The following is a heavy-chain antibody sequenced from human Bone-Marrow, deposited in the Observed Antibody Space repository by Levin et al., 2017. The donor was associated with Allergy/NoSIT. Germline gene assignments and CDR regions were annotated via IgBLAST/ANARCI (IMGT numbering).Heavy chain of an antibody. V-gene: IGHV1-2*02. J-gene: IGHJ4*02. D-gene: IGHD4-17*01. CDR3: ARETTVTTD. Sequence: ASVKVSCKPSGYTFIGHYIHWVRQAPGQGLEWMGWINPINGDTNYEQKFQGRVTMTRDTSISTAYLDLRRLKSDDTAMYYCARETTVTTDWGQGTLVTVSS. CDR2: INPINGDT. CDR1: GYTFIGHY.